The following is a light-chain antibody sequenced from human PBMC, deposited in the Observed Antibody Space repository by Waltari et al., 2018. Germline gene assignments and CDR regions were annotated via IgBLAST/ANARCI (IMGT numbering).Light chain of an antibody. Sequence: SYELTQPPSVSVSPGQTASITCSGDKLGDKYVCWYQQKPGQFPILVIYQDSKRPSGIPERFSGSNSGNTATLTISGTQSMDEADYYCQAWDSSTVVFGGGTKLTVL. CDR1: KLGDKY. V-gene: IGLV3-1*01. CDR2: QDS. CDR3: QAWDSSTVV. J-gene: IGLJ2*01.